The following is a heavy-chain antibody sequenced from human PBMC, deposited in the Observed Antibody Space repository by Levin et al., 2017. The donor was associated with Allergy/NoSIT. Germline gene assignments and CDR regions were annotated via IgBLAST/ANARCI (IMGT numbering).Heavy chain of an antibody. CDR1: GFTFSGFW. J-gene: IGHJ4*02. D-gene: IGHD2-2*01. Sequence: SGGSLRLSCVASGFTFSGFWMHWVRQVPGKGLEWVSHINNNGRDTNYADSVKGRFTFSRDNAKNTLYLQMNDLRAEDTALYYCARGACSSTSCLDSWGQGTLVTVSS. V-gene: IGHV3-74*01. CDR3: ARGACSSTSCLDS. CDR2: INNNGRDT.